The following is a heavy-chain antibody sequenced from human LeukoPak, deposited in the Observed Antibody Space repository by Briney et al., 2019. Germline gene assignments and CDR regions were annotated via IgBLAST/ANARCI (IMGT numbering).Heavy chain of an antibody. CDR2: ISFDGSEK. V-gene: IGHV3-30*04. J-gene: IGHJ4*02. D-gene: IGHD6-13*01. CDR3: ARSPGPAAVAFDY. Sequence: GGSLRLSCAASGFKFYSYAMHWVRQAPGKGLEWVASISFDGSEKYYRDSVKGRFTISRDNSKNTVSLQMNSLRPEDTAVYYCARSPGPAAVAFDYWAREPWSPSPQ. CDR1: GFKFYSYA.